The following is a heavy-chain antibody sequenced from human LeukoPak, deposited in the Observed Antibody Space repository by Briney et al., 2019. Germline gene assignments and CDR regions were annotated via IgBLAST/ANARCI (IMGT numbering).Heavy chain of an antibody. D-gene: IGHD3-10*01. CDR1: GFTFDSYA. Sequence: GGPLRLSCEGSGFTFDSYAMRGVRQSPGKGLECVSAETGTGGNTYHADSVKDRFTISRDNSKNTVYLQMNSLRAEDTVIYYCAKVHGSGSYRFDFWGQGTLVTVSS. CDR2: ETGTGGNT. V-gene: IGHV3-23*01. CDR3: AKVHGSGSYRFDF. J-gene: IGHJ4*02.